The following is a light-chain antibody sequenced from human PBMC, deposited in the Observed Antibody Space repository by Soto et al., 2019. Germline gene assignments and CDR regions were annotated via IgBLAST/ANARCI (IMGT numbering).Light chain of an antibody. CDR1: QSVFTN. CDR2: GTS. Sequence: EIVMTQSPATLSVSPGERVTLSCRASQSVFTNLAWHQQKPGQAPRLLIYGTSTRATGVPSRFSGSGSGTEFTLTISSLQSEDFGVYYCQQYNNWPYTFGQGTKLEMK. V-gene: IGKV3-15*01. J-gene: IGKJ2*01. CDR3: QQYNNWPYT.